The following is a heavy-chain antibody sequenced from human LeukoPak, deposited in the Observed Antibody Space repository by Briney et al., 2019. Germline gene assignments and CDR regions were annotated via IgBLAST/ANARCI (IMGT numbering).Heavy chain of an antibody. CDR3: ARDGSGDYGGNPDAFDI. CDR1: GGTFSSYT. J-gene: IGHJ3*02. D-gene: IGHD4-23*01. V-gene: IGHV1-69*13. CDR2: IIPIFGTA. Sequence: ASVKVSCKASGGTFSSYTISWVRQAPGQGLEWMGGIIPIFGTANYAQKFQGRVTITADESTSTAYMELGSLRSEDTAVYYCARDGSGDYGGNPDAFDIWGQGTMVTVSS.